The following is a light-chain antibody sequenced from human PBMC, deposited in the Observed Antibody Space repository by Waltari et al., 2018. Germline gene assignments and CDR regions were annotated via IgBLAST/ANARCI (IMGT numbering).Light chain of an antibody. CDR1: NIGSKS. CDR2: DDS. J-gene: IGLJ3*02. Sequence: SYVLTQPPSVSVAPGQTARITCGGNNIGSKSVHGYQQKPGQAPVLAVYDDSDRPSGIPERFSGSNSGNTATRTSSRVEAGDEADYYCQVWDSSSDSGVFGGGTKLTVL. V-gene: IGLV3-21*02. CDR3: QVWDSSSDSGV.